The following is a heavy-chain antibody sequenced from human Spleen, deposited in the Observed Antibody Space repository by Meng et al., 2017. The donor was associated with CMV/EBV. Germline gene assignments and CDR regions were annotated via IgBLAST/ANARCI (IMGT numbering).Heavy chain of an antibody. Sequence: SETLSLTCTVSGGSISNYYWNWIRQSPEKGLEWIGNIYKSGTTNYNPSLESRVTISVDTSKNQFSLKLSSVTAADTAVYYCASFHRYCSSTSCDLVPSYWGQGTLVTVSS. J-gene: IGHJ4*02. CDR3: ASFHRYCSSTSCDLVPSY. CDR2: IYKSGTT. CDR1: GGSISNYY. V-gene: IGHV4-59*12. D-gene: IGHD2-2*01.